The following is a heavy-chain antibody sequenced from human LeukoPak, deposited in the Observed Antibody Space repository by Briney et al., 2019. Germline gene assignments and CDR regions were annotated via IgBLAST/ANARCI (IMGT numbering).Heavy chain of an antibody. D-gene: IGHD3-10*01. CDR2: ISFDGRKK. Sequence: GGSLRLTCAASGFNFNNYVMHWVRQAPGKGLEWVTEISFDGRKKTYVDSVKGRFTISRDSPKNTVYLQMDSLRAEDTAVYYCARGAEKILSFGEYPSDAFDIWGQGTMVSVTS. CDR3: ARGAEKILSFGEYPSDAFDI. J-gene: IGHJ3*02. V-gene: IGHV3-30*03. CDR1: GFNFNNYV.